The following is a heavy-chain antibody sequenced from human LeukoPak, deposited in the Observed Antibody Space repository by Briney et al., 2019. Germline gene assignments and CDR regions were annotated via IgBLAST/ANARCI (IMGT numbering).Heavy chain of an antibody. J-gene: IGHJ2*01. V-gene: IGHV4-30-2*01. CDR2: IYHSGST. Sequence: SETLSLTCPVPGGSISSGGYYWSWIRQPPGKGLEWIGYIYHSGSTYYNPSLKSRVTISVDRSKNQFSLKLSSVTAADTAVYYCARMGSSSSTYWYFDLWGRGTLVTVSS. CDR3: ARMGSSSSTYWYFDL. CDR1: GGSISSGGYY. D-gene: IGHD6-6*01.